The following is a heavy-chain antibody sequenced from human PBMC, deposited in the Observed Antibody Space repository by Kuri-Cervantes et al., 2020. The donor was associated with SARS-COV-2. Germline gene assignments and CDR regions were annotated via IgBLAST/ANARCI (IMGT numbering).Heavy chain of an antibody. D-gene: IGHD1-26*01. J-gene: IGHJ6*03. Sequence: GGSLRLSCAASGFTFSSYSMNWVRQAPGKGLVGVSSISSSSSYIYYADSEKCRFTIYRDNAKNSLYLQMNSLRAEDTAVYYCASGWDHYYYYYMDVWCKGTTVTVSS. CDR1: GFTFSSYS. CDR2: ISSSSSYI. V-gene: IGHV3-21*01. CDR3: ASGWDHYYYYYMDV.